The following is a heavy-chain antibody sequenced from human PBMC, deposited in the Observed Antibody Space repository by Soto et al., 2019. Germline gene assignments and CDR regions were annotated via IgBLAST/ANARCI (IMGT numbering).Heavy chain of an antibody. V-gene: IGHV1-18*01. J-gene: IGHJ6*03. CDR2: ISAYNGNT. CDR3: AREIRGSSYYGSGSYPSLYYYMDA. Sequence: ASVKVSCKASGYTFTSYDISWVRQAPGQGLEWMGWISAYNGNTNYAQKLQGRVTMTTDTSTSTAYMELRSLRSDDTAAYYCAREIRGSSYYGSGSYPSLYYYMDAWDKGTSVTVSS. D-gene: IGHD3-10*01. CDR1: GYTFTSYD.